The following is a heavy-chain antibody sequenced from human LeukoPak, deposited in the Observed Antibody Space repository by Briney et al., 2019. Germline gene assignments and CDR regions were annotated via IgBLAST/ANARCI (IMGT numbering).Heavy chain of an antibody. CDR3: ARRSPYYDSSATGNYFDY. CDR1: GGSFSGYH. V-gene: IGHV4-34*01. CDR2: IYYSGST. J-gene: IGHJ4*02. Sequence: SETLSLTCAVYGGSFSGYHWSWIRQPPGKGLEWIGSIYYSGSTYYNPSLKSRVTISVDTSKNQFSLKLSSVTAADTAVYYCARRSPYYDSSATGNYFDYWGQGTLVTVSS. D-gene: IGHD3-22*01.